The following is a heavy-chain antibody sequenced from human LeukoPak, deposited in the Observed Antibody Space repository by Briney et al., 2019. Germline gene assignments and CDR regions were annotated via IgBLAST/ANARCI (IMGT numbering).Heavy chain of an antibody. CDR1: GYTFTNFW. D-gene: IGHD1-1*01. CDR2: VSPSDSDT. J-gene: IGHJ4*02. V-gene: IGHV5-51*01. Sequence: GESLKISCEGSGYTFTNFWIGWVRQMPGKGLEWMGIVSPSDSDTRYSPSFQGQVTISADKSITTAYLQWSSLKASDTATYYCVRQPRVHTPDFGGQGTLVTVSS. CDR3: VRQPRVHTPDF.